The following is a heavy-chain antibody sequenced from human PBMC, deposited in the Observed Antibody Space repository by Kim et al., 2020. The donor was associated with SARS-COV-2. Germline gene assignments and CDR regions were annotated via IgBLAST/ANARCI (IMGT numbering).Heavy chain of an antibody. D-gene: IGHD3-10*01. CDR2: INPNSGGT. CDR1: GYTFTGYY. Sequence: ASVKVSCKASGYTFTGYYMHWVRQAPGQGLEWMGWINPNSGGTNYAQKFQGRVTMTRDTSISTAYMELSRLRSDDTAVYYCARVGGTMVRGVIQKGFDPWGQGTLVTVSS. V-gene: IGHV1-2*02. J-gene: IGHJ5*02. CDR3: ARVGGTMVRGVIQKGFDP.